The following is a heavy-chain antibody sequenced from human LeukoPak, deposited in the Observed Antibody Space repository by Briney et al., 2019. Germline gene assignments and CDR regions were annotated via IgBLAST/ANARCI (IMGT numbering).Heavy chain of an antibody. Sequence: GGSLRLSCAASGFTFSSYSMNWVRQAPGKGLEWVSSISSSSSYIYYADSVKGRFTISRDNAKNSLYLQMNSLRAEDTAVYYCARVKGMATIADWGQGTLVTVSS. D-gene: IGHD5-24*01. CDR3: ARVKGMATIAD. V-gene: IGHV3-21*01. CDR1: GFTFSSYS. CDR2: ISSSSSYI. J-gene: IGHJ4*02.